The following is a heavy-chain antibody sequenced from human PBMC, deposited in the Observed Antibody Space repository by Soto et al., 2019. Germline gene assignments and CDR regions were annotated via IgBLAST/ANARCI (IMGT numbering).Heavy chain of an antibody. CDR3: AKDTAVAGTNY. CDR1: GFTFSSYA. Sequence: AGSLRLSCAASGFTFSSYAMSWVRQAPGKGLEWVPAISGSGGSTYYADSVKGRFTISRDNSKNTLYLQMNSLRAEDTAVYYCAKDTAVAGTNYWGQGTLVTVSS. J-gene: IGHJ4*02. CDR2: ISGSGGST. D-gene: IGHD6-19*01. V-gene: IGHV3-23*01.